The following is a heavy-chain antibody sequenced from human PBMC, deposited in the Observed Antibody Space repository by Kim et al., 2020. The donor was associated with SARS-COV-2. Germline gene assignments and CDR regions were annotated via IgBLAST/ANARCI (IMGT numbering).Heavy chain of an antibody. CDR3: ASLVTGDRGWFDP. J-gene: IGHJ5*02. V-gene: IGHV1-69*02. Sequence: YAQKFQGRVTITADNSTSTAYMELSSLRSEDTAVYYCASLVTGDRGWFDPWGQGTLVTVSS. D-gene: IGHD7-27*01.